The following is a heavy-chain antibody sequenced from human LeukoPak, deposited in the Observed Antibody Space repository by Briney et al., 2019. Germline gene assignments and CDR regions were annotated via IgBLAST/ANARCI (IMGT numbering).Heavy chain of an antibody. J-gene: IGHJ3*02. CDR1: GFTFSSSA. D-gene: IGHD3-16*01. V-gene: IGHV3-13*01. CDR3: ARVLWGAFDI. CDR2: IGTAGDT. Sequence: GGSLRLSCAASGFTFSSSAMSWVRQATGKGLEWVSAIGTAGDTYYPGSVKGRFTISRENAKNSLYLQMNSLRAGDTAVYYCARVLWGAFDIWGQGTMVTVSS.